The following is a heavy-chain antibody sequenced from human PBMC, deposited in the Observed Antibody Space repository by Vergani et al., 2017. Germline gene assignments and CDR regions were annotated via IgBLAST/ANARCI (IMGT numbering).Heavy chain of an antibody. D-gene: IGHD5-24*01. CDR3: ARGTRDTPSSLDY. V-gene: IGHV3-33*01. CDR2: TWYEGNNN. CDR1: SFKLGDYG. Sequence: QVQLVESGGGVVQPGRSLRLSCTPSSFKLGDYGMHWVRQAPGRGLEWVSMTWYEGNNNYYADSVKGRFTISKDISKNTLYLPMNSLRGDDTAVYYCARGTRDTPSSLDYWGQGTLVTVSS. J-gene: IGHJ4*02.